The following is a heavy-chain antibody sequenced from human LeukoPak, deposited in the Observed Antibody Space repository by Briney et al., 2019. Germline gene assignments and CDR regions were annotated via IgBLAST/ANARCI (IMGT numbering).Heavy chain of an antibody. V-gene: IGHV1-18*01. CDR3: ARDQSLAAC. D-gene: IGHD6-19*01. J-gene: IGHJ4*01. CDR1: GYTFTSYG. CDR2: TIVYHAKN. Sequence: ASVKVSCKASGYTFTSYGISSVRQAPGQGLEWIGWTIVYHAKNNYAKKRQGRVTMSTETSTSTGYVGLRRTRSADTAVYYCARDQSLAACWGEPSLV.